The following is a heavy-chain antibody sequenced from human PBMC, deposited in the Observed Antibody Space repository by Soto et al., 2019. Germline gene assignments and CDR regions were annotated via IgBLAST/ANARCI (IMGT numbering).Heavy chain of an antibody. Sequence: EVQLVESGGGLVQPGGSLRLSCAATGFMFSSYWMTWVRQAPGKGLEWVANINQNGSERYYVDSVEGRFTISRDNAKNSLFLQMNNLRVEDSAMYYCATDILDFWGQGTLVTVSS. CDR3: ATDILDF. D-gene: IGHD3-9*01. V-gene: IGHV3-7*05. CDR2: INQNGSER. CDR1: GFMFSSYW. J-gene: IGHJ4*02.